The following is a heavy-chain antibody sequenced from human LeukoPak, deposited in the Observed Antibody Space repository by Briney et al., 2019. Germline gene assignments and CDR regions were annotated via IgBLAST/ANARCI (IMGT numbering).Heavy chain of an antibody. J-gene: IGHJ4*02. CDR1: GFTFSSYA. CDR3: AKQSLYDSSGHFHY. Sequence: PGGSLRLSCAASGFTFSSYAMTWVRQAPGKGLEWVSTITGSGGYTYYADSVKGRFTISRDNSKNTPFLRMNSLRAEDTAVYFCAKQSLYDSSGHFHYWGQGTLVTVSS. V-gene: IGHV3-23*01. CDR2: ITGSGGYT. D-gene: IGHD3-22*01.